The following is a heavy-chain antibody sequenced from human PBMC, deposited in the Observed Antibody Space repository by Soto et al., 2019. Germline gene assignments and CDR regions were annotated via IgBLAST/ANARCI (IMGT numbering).Heavy chain of an antibody. Sequence: ASVKVSCKASGYTFTVYYMHCVLQSPLQGLDWMGWINPNSGGTNYAQKFQGRVTMTRDTSISTAYMELSRLRSDDTAVYYCARGSISDSSGYYTLTYYGMDVWGQGTTVTVSS. CDR2: INPNSGGT. V-gene: IGHV1-2*02. CDR3: ARGSISDSSGYYTLTYYGMDV. CDR1: GYTFTVYY. D-gene: IGHD3-22*01. J-gene: IGHJ6*02.